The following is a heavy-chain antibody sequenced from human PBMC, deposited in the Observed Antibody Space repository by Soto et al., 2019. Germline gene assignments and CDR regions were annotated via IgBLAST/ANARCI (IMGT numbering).Heavy chain of an antibody. CDR1: GFTFSSYA. Sequence: GGSLRLSCSASGFTFSSYAMTWVRQAPGKGLEWVSAISGSGGSTYYADSVKGRFTISRDNSKNTLYLQMNSLRAEDTAVYYCAKGRGYSGYEFDYWGQGTLVTVSS. CDR2: ISGSGGST. CDR3: AKGRGYSGYEFDY. V-gene: IGHV3-23*01. D-gene: IGHD5-12*01. J-gene: IGHJ4*02.